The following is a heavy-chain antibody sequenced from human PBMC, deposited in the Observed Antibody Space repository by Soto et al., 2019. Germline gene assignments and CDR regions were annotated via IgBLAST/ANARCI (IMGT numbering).Heavy chain of an antibody. CDR2: ISYDGSNK. CDR1: GFTFSSYA. Sequence: QVQLVESGGGVVQPGRSLRLSCAASGFTFSSYAMHWVRQAPGKGLEWVAVISYDGSNKYYADSVKGRFTISRDNSKNTLYLQMNSLRAEDTAVYYCARGASQLVPVDLSWFDPWGQGTLVTVSS. V-gene: IGHV3-30-3*01. D-gene: IGHD6-6*01. CDR3: ARGASQLVPVDLSWFDP. J-gene: IGHJ5*02.